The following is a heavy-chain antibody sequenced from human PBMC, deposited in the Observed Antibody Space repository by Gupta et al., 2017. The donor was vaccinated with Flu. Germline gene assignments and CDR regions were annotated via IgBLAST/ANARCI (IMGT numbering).Heavy chain of an antibody. CDR1: GGSIISPY. D-gene: IGHD3-10*01. CDR3: AKHASAVLIWRFWFDP. CDR2: VFHNGIT. V-gene: IGHV4-59*08. Sequence: QVQPQESGPGLVKPSETLSLTCTVYGGSIISPYWTWIRQSPGEGLEWVGYVFHNGITNSNPSLRGRVTMSMDTSNNQLSLRLTSVSPADTARNYCAKHASAVLIWRFWFDPWGPGTLVTGSS. J-gene: IGHJ5*02.